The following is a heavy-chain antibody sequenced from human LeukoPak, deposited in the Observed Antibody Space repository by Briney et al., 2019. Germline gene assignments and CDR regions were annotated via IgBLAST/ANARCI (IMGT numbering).Heavy chain of an antibody. J-gene: IGHJ4*02. V-gene: IGHV3-74*01. CDR3: ARGTGGWPAPLDY. Sequence: GGSLRLSCAASGFTFSNYAMSWVRQAPGKGLEWVSRINSDGSSTSYADSVKGRFTISRDNAKNTLYLQMNSLRAEDMAVYYCARGTGGWPAPLDYWGQGTLVTVSS. CDR1: GFTFSNYA. CDR2: INSDGSST. D-gene: IGHD2-15*01.